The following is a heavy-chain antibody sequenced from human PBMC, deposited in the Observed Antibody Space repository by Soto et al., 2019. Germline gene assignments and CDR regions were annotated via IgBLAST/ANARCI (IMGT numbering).Heavy chain of an antibody. J-gene: IGHJ4*02. V-gene: IGHV3-30-3*01. CDR2: ILHDGTKE. CDR3: AAPAGRGPIGVRGLDY. Sequence: QVQLVESGGGVVQPGRSLRLSCAASGFTFSHHPMHWVRQAPGKGLEWVAVILHDGTKEYYADFVKGRFTISRDNSENPVYLLINGLRPDDTAVYYCAAPAGRGPIGVRGLDYWGQGALVIVSS. CDR1: GFTFSHHP. D-gene: IGHD1-26*01.